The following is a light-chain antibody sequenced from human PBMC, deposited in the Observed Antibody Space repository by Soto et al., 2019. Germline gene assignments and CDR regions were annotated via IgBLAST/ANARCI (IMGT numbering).Light chain of an antibody. V-gene: IGKV3-15*01. Sequence: DIVLTQSPGTLSLSPGERATLSCRASQSLSSSYLAWYQHKPGQAPRLLIYGASTRATGIPPRFSGSGSGTEFTLTISSLHSEDFAVYYCHQYNAWPFTFGPGTQVDIK. CDR3: HQYNAWPFT. CDR2: GAS. CDR1: QSLSSSY. J-gene: IGKJ3*01.